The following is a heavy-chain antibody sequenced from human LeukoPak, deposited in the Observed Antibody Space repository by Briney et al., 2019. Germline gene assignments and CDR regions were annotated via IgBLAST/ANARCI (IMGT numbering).Heavy chain of an antibody. V-gene: IGHV5-51*01. CDR1: GYSFTSYW. Sequence: GESLKISCKASGYSFTSYWIGWVRQMPGKGLEWMGIIYPGDSTTTYSPSFQGQITISVDKSISTAFLQWSSLKASDTAIYYCALHPAQGSGSLDFWGQGTQVTVSS. J-gene: IGHJ4*02. CDR2: IYPGDSTT. D-gene: IGHD3-10*01. CDR3: ALHPAQGSGSLDF.